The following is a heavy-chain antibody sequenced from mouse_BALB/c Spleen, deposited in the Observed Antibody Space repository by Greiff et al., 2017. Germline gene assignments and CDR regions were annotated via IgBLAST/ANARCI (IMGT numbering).Heavy chain of an antibody. CDR1: GYSFTSYW. D-gene: IGHD2-4*01. J-gene: IGHJ3*01. Sequence: EVQLQESGTVLARPGASVKMSCKASGYSFTSYWMHWVNQRPGQGLEWIGAIYPGNSDTSYNQKFKGKAKLTAVTSASTAYMELSSLTNEDSAVYDGTRSYDYDVGWFAYWGQGTLGTVAA. CDR3: TRSYDYDVGWFAY. CDR2: IYPGNSDT. V-gene: IGHV1-5*01.